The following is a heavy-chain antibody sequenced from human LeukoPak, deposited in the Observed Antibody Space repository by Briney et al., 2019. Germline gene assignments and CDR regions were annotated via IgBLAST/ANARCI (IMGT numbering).Heavy chain of an antibody. J-gene: IGHJ4*02. Sequence: GGSLTLSCAASGFTFSSYWMSWVRQAPGKGLEWVANIRQDGSDKYYVDSVKGRFTISKDNAKSSLYLQMNSLRAEDTAVYYCARAWIELWSHDYWGQGTLVTVSS. V-gene: IGHV3-7*03. CDR1: GFTFSSYW. CDR3: ARAWIELWSHDY. CDR2: IRQDGSDK. D-gene: IGHD5-18*01.